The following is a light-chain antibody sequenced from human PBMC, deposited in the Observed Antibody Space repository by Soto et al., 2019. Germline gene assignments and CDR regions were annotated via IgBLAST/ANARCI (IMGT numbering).Light chain of an antibody. CDR1: SNDVGGYNF. CDR3: CSYAGSNGV. Sequence: QSALTQPRSVSGSPGQSVTISCTGTSNDVGGYNFVSWYQQLPGKAPKLMIYDVTKRPSGVPDRFSGSKSGNTASLTISGLQTEDEADYYCCSYAGSNGVFGTGTKLTVL. J-gene: IGLJ1*01. CDR2: DVT. V-gene: IGLV2-11*01.